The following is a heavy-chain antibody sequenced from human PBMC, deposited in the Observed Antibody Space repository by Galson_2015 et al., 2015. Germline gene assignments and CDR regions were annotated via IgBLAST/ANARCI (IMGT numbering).Heavy chain of an antibody. CDR2: ISYDRSNK. Sequence: SLRLSCAASGFTFSSYAMHWVRQAPGKGLEWVAVISYDRSNKYYADSVKGRFTISRDNSKNTLYLQMNSLRAEDTAVYYCARDSAPEGYWYFDLWGRGTLVTVSS. V-gene: IGHV3-30-3*01. D-gene: IGHD1-26*01. CDR3: ARDSAPEGYWYFDL. CDR1: GFTFSSYA. J-gene: IGHJ2*01.